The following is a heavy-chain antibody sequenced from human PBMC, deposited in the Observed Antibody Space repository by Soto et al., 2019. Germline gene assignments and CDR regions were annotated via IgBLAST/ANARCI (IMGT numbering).Heavy chain of an antibody. CDR3: TIDDYSDYGQDDY. CDR1: GVTFSTCG. V-gene: IGHV3-48*01. Sequence: GGSLRLSCAASGVTFSTCGMNWVRQAPGKGLEWVSYISSDSKSIYYAGSVKGRFTISRDNAKNSLYLQMNSLRPEDTAVYYCTIDDYSDYGQDDYWGQGTLVTVSS. D-gene: IGHD4-17*01. CDR2: ISSDSKSI. J-gene: IGHJ4*02.